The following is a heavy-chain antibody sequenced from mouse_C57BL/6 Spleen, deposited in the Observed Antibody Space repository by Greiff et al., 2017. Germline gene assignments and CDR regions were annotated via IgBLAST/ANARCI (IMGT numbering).Heavy chain of an antibody. D-gene: IGHD2-4*01. CDR3: AKDYDGSYWYFDV. V-gene: IGHV2-5*01. J-gene: IGHJ1*03. CDR2: IWRGGST. CDR1: GFSLTSYG. Sequence: QVQLQQSGPGLVQPSQSLSITCTVSGFSLTSYGVHWVRQSPGQGLEWLGVIWRGGSTDYNAAFMSRLSITKDNSKSQVVFKMNSLQADDTAIYYCAKDYDGSYWYFDVWGTGTSVTVSS.